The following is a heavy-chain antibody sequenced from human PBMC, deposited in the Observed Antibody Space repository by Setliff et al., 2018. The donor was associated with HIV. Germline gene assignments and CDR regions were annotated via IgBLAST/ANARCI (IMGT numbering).Heavy chain of an antibody. CDR3: SNWNTTVDADS. CDR1: GGSVSGHY. V-gene: IGHV4-34*01. D-gene: IGHD1-1*01. Sequence: PSETLSLTCAVYGGSVSGHYWGWFRQPPGKGLEWIREITPSGDTNYIPSLKSRVTMSLDTSKNQFSLNLNSVTAADTAVYYCSNWNTTVDADSWGQGTLVTVSS. CDR2: ITPSGDT. J-gene: IGHJ4*02.